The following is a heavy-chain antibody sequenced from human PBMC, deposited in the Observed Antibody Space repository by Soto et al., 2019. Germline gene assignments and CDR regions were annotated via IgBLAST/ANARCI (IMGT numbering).Heavy chain of an antibody. CDR1: GGPISSYY. Sequence: SETLSLTCTVSGGPISSYYWGWIRQPPGKXLEWIGYIYYSGSTNYNPSLKSRVTISVDTSKNQFSLKLSSVTAADTAVYYCATPTTRGRIPAAGIGMDVWGQGTTVTVSS. CDR2: IYYSGST. J-gene: IGHJ6*02. D-gene: IGHD6-13*01. CDR3: ATPTTRGRIPAAGIGMDV. V-gene: IGHV4-59*01.